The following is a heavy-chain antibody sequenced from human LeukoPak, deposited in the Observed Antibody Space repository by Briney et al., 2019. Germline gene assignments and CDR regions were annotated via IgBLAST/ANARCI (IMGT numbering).Heavy chain of an antibody. CDR2: ISSSGSTI. V-gene: IGHV3-48*03. CDR1: GFTFSSYE. J-gene: IGHJ5*02. CDR3: ARGGLRIDWFDP. D-gene: IGHD4-17*01. Sequence: GGSLRLSCAASGFTFSSYEMNWVRQAPGKGLEWVSYISSSGSTINYADSVKGRFTISRDNAKNSLYLQMNSLRAEDTAVYYCARGGLRIDWFDPWGQGTLVTVSS.